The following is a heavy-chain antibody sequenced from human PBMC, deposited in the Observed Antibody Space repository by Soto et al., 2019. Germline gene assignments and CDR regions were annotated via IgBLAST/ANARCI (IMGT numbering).Heavy chain of an antibody. Sequence: DVQLEESGGGLVKPGGSLRLSCVASEFTFSVYSMNWVRQAPGKGLEWVSSISSGSSYIYYADSVKGRFTISRDNDKSSLFLHMNSLRVDDTAVCYCTRDRVKIRGGYYHYYGMDVWGQGTTVTVSS. CDR2: ISSGSSYI. V-gene: IGHV3-21*02. CDR1: EFTFSVYS. D-gene: IGHD3-10*01. J-gene: IGHJ6*02. CDR3: TRDRVKIRGGYYHYYGMDV.